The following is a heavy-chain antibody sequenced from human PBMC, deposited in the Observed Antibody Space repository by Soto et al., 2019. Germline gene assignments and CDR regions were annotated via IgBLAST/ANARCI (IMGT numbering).Heavy chain of an antibody. Sequence: SETLSLTCSASGDSITSSSHFWGWVRQPPGKGLAWIGTIYFTGNTYYTPSLKSRLTMSIDTSKNEFSLRLNSVTAADTAVYYCAGQTFTIAAASYGRSNWFDPWGPGTLVTVS. J-gene: IGHJ5*02. D-gene: IGHD6-25*01. CDR1: GDSITSSSHF. CDR2: IYFTGNT. CDR3: AGQTFTIAAASYGRSNWFDP. V-gene: IGHV4-39*01.